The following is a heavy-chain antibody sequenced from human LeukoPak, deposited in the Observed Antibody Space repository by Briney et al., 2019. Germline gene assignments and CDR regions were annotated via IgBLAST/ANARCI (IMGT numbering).Heavy chain of an antibody. CDR2: ISGDGGST. J-gene: IGHJ1*01. V-gene: IGHV3-43*02. CDR3: AKDSSGDYYVFQH. D-gene: IGHD3-22*01. Sequence: GGSLRLSCAASGFTFDDYAMHWVRQAPGKGLEWVSLISGDGGSTYYGDSVKGRFTISRDNSKNSLYLQMNSLGTEDTALYYCAKDSSGDYYVFQHWGQGTLVTVSS. CDR1: GFTFDDYA.